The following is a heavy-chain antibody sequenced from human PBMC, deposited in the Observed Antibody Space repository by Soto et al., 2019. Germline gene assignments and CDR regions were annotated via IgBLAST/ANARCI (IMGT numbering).Heavy chain of an antibody. CDR1: GFAFSTYA. CDR2: ISGNGGST. Sequence: EVQLLESGGDLVQPGGSLRLSCTASGFAFSTYAMTWVRQAPGKGLEWVSAISGNGGSTYYADPVKGRFTISRDDSKNTLYLQMNSLRAEDTALYYCAKDDIISWYAVDYWGQGTLVTVSS. CDR3: AKDDIISWYAVDY. J-gene: IGHJ4*02. V-gene: IGHV3-23*01. D-gene: IGHD6-13*01.